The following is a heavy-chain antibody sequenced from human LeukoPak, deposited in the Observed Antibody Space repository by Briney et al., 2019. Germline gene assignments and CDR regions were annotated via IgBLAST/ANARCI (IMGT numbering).Heavy chain of an antibody. CDR2: IKQDGSEK. V-gene: IGHV3-7*05. D-gene: IGHD5-18*01. CDR3: ARDLDSYGRGYFDY. J-gene: IGHJ4*02. CDR1: GFTFSSYW. Sequence: PGGPLRLSCAASGFTFSSYWMSWVRQAPGKGLEWVANIKQDGSEKYYVDSVKGRFTISRDNAKNSLYLQMSSLRAEDTAVYYCARDLDSYGRGYFDYWGQGTLVTVSS.